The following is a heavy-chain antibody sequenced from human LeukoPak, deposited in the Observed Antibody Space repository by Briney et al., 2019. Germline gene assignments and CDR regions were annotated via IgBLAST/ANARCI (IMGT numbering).Heavy chain of an antibody. Sequence: GGSLRLSCAASGFTFSSYSMDWVRQAPGNGLEWVSYISSSSSSIYYADSVTGRFTISRDNAKNSLYLQMNSLRAEDTAVYYCARCRSGWYFDYWGQGTLVTVSS. J-gene: IGHJ4*02. D-gene: IGHD6-19*01. CDR3: ARCRSGWYFDY. CDR1: GFTFSSYS. V-gene: IGHV3-48*01. CDR2: ISSSSSSI.